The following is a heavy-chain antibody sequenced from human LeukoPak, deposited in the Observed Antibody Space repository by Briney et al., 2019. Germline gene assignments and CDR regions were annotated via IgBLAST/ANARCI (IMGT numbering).Heavy chain of an antibody. Sequence: GGSLRLSCAASGFTFSSFGMNWVRQAPGKGLEWVSSISNSGSYIYYADSVKARFSISRDNAKNSLFLQMNSLRAEDTGVYYCARASIRDGPYYFDYWGQGTLVTVSS. CDR2: ISNSGSYI. CDR1: GFTFSSFG. D-gene: IGHD2-8*01. J-gene: IGHJ4*02. CDR3: ARASIRDGPYYFDY. V-gene: IGHV3-21*01.